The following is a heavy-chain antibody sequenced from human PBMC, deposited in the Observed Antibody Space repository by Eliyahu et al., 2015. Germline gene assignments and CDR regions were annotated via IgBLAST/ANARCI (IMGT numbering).Heavy chain of an antibody. Sequence: EVQLVESGGGLVQPGXSLXLSCAASGLPFSRPWXPWVRQAPGKGPLWVSRISGDGRTAHYADSVKGRFTISRDNVRNTLYLEMNSLGAEDAGVYYCARVDYGMDVWGQGTTVTVSS. CDR3: ARVDYGMDV. J-gene: IGHJ6*02. V-gene: IGHV3-74*01. CDR2: ISGDGRTA. CDR1: GLPFSRPW.